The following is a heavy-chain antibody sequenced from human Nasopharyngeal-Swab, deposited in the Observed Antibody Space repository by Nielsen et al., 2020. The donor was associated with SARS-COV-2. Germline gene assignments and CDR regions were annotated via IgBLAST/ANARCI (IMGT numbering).Heavy chain of an antibody. Sequence: VRQMPRNGLEWMGIIYPGDSDTRYSPSFQGQVTISADKSISTAYLQWSSLKASDTAMYYCARRGRYCSSTSCYAEDFDYWGQGTLVTVSS. CDR3: ARRGRYCSSTSCYAEDFDY. D-gene: IGHD2-2*01. V-gene: IGHV5-51*01. CDR2: IYPGDSDT. J-gene: IGHJ4*02.